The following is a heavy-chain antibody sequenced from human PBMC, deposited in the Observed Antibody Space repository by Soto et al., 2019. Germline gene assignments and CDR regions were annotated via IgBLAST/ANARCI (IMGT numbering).Heavy chain of an antibody. Sequence: QVQLVQSGAEVKKPGSSVTVSCKASGGTFSRYTISCVRQAPGQRLEWMGRIIPILGIANYAQKFQARGTITADKSTSTAYMELSSLRSEDTAVYYCARPRGYKGYYDYYLDVWGKGTTVTVSS. CDR2: IIPILGIA. D-gene: IGHD5-12*01. V-gene: IGHV1-69*02. CDR3: ARPRGYKGYYDYYLDV. J-gene: IGHJ6*03. CDR1: GGTFSRYT.